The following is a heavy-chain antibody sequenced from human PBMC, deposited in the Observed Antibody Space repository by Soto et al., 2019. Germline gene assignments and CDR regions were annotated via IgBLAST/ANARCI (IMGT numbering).Heavy chain of an antibody. J-gene: IGHJ4*02. CDR1: GGSLNNYA. Sequence: SVKVSCKASGGSLNNYAINWVRQAPGQGLEWMGGILPVSAPPDYAQKFQGRVSITADHSTSTVYMELSRLKSDDTAVYFCATDSNYDVSNSFWGQGTLVTVSS. CDR3: ATDSNYDVSNSF. CDR2: ILPVSAPP. D-gene: IGHD3-3*01. V-gene: IGHV1-69*13.